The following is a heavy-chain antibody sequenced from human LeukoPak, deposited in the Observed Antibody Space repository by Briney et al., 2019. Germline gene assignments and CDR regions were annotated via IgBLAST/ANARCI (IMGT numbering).Heavy chain of an antibody. J-gene: IGHJ6*03. Sequence: GGSLRLSCTGSNFSFGYYGMNWVRQTPGKGMEWLSYITATSGSLYYADSVKGRFTVSRDNSKNSLYLRMNSLRAEDTAVYYCARDQGSGYDLVPYYDYYMDVWGKGTTVTVSS. CDR3: ARDQGSGYDLVPYYDYYMDV. CDR2: ITATSGSL. V-gene: IGHV3-48*04. D-gene: IGHD5-12*01. CDR1: NFSFGYYG.